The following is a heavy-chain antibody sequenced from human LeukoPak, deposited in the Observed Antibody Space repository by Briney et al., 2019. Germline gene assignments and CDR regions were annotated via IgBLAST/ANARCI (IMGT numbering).Heavy chain of an antibody. CDR3: ARQVLARDAFDI. CDR1: GYSFTSYW. Sequence: GESLKISCKGSGYSFTSYWIGWVRQMPGKGLEWMGIIYPGDSDARYSPSFQGQVTISVNKSISTAYLQWSSLKASDTAIYYCARQVLARDAFDIWGQGTMVTVSS. J-gene: IGHJ3*02. CDR2: IYPGDSDA. V-gene: IGHV5-51*01.